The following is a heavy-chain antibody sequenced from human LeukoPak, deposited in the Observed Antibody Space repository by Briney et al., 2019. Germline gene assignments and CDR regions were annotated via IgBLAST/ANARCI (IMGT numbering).Heavy chain of an antibody. CDR2: INPDSGDT. J-gene: IGHJ5*02. CDR1: GYIFTGYY. D-gene: IGHD3-10*01. Sequence: ASVKVSCKASGYIFTGYYLHWVRQAPGQGLEWMGWINPDSGDTNFAQKFQGRVTITRNTSISTAYMELSSLRSEDTAVYYCARGVTMVRGVIIMRRWFDPWGQGTLVTVSS. V-gene: IGHV1-2*02. CDR3: ARGVTMVRGVIIMRRWFDP.